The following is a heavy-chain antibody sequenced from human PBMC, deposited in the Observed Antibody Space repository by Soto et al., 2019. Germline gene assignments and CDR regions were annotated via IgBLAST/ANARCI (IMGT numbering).Heavy chain of an antibody. J-gene: IGHJ4*02. V-gene: IGHV3-23*01. Sequence: GGSRGFSCAASAFIFANYDISWVLQATGKGMEWVAAIATHNKAYYAASVRGRFTISRDDSTNTGYLELNRLRGDDTAVYYCAKEASGSTQGGDYFDNWSQGTLVTVSS. D-gene: IGHD1-26*01. CDR3: AKEASGSTQGGDYFDN. CDR2: IATHNKA. CDR1: AFIFANYD.